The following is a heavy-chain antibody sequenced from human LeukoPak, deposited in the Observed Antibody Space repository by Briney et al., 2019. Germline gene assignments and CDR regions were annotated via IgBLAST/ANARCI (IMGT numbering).Heavy chain of an antibody. CDR2: IYPGDSDT. V-gene: IGHV5-51*01. CDR3: ARRQLWARGAFDI. J-gene: IGHJ3*02. D-gene: IGHD5-18*01. Sequence: GESLKIYCKGSGYSFTSYWIGWVRQMPGKGLEWMGIIYPGDSDTRYSPSFQGQVTISADKSISTAYLQWSSLKASDTAMYYCARRQLWARGAFDIWGQGTMVTVSS. CDR1: GYSFTSYW.